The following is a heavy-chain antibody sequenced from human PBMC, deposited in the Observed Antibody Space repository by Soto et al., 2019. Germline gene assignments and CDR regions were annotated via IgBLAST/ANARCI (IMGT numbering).Heavy chain of an antibody. CDR2: ISYDGSNK. D-gene: IGHD3-3*01. CDR1: GFTFSSYG. CDR3: AKVHDGITYYDFWSGYYTPTSYYYYGMDV. J-gene: IGHJ6*02. V-gene: IGHV3-30*18. Sequence: PGGSLRLSCAASGFTFSSYGMHWVRQAPGKGLEWVAVISYDGSNKYYADSVKGRFTISRDNSKNTLYLQMNSLRAEDTAVYYCAKVHDGITYYDFWSGYYTPTSYYYYGMDVWGQGTTVTVSS.